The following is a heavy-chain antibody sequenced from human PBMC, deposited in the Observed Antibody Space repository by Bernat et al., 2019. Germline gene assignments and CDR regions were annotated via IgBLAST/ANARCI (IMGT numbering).Heavy chain of an antibody. CDR3: AKDSKGEDDAFDI. CDR2: ISYDGSNK. V-gene: IGHV3-30*18. D-gene: IGHD3-16*01. CDR1: GFTFSSYG. J-gene: IGHJ3*02. Sequence: QVQLVESGGGVVQPGRSLRLSCAASGFTFSSYGMHWVRQAPGKGLEWVAVISYDGSNKYYADSVKGRFTISRDNSKNTLYLQMNSLRAEDTAVYYCAKDSKGEDDAFDIWGQGTMVTVSS.